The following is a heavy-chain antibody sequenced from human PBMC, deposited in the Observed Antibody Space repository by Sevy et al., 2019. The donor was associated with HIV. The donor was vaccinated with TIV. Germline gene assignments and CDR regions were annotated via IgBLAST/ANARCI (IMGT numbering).Heavy chain of an antibody. J-gene: IGHJ6*02. CDR1: GFKFGDYV. CDR2: IRSKVYGETR. CDR3: TRARYYYDSGGYYGMDV. D-gene: IGHD3-10*01. Sequence: GGSLRLSCRASGFKFGDYVMIWFRQAPGKGLDWVGFIRSKVYGETREYAAVVKGRVTISRDDSKGIAYLQMNSLKTEDTARYFCTRARYYYDSGGYYGMDVWGQGTTVTVSS. V-gene: IGHV3-49*03.